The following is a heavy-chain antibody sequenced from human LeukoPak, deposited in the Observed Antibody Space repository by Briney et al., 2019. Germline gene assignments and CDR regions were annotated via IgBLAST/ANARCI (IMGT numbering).Heavy chain of an antibody. CDR3: AKIDTATLMDV. CDR2: ISYDGSNK. CDR1: GFTFSSYA. D-gene: IGHD5-18*01. Sequence: GGSLRLSCAASGFTFSSYAMHWVRQAPGKGLEWVAVISYDGSNKYYADSVKGRFTISRDNSKNTLYLQMNSLRAEDTAAYYCAKIDTATLMDVWGQGTTVTVSS. V-gene: IGHV3-30*04. J-gene: IGHJ6*02.